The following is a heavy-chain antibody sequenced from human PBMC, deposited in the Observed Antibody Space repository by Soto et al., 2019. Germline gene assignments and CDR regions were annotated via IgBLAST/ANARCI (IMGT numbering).Heavy chain of an antibody. Sequence: QVQLVQSGAEVNKPGSSVKVSCKASGGTFSSYAISWVRQAPGQGLEWMGGIIPIFGTANYAQKFQGRVTITADESTSPDYMELSSLRSEDTAVYYCARGAVDGGYYGMDVWGQGTTVTVSS. CDR2: IIPIFGTA. V-gene: IGHV1-69*01. CDR1: GGTFSSYA. D-gene: IGHD5-12*01. J-gene: IGHJ6*02. CDR3: ARGAVDGGYYGMDV.